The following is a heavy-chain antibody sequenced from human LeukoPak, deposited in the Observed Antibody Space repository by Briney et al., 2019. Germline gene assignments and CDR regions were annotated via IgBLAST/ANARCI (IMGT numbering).Heavy chain of an antibody. CDR3: ARARYVNSFYAFDI. Sequence: PSETLSLTRTVSGVSISSYYWIWIRLPPGKGREWFGYLSKSGNTNYSTSLKSRVTIFGDTSKTQFFLKLSSVTAADTAVYYCARARYVNSFYAFDIWGQGTLVTVSS. V-gene: IGHV4-59*01. CDR1: GVSISSYY. CDR2: LSKSGNT. D-gene: IGHD3-9*01. J-gene: IGHJ3*02.